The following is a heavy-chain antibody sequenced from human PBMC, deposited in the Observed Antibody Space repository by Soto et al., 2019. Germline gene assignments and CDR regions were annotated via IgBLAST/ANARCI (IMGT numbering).Heavy chain of an antibody. CDR1: GFTFSSYA. D-gene: IGHD1-26*01. J-gene: IGHJ4*02. CDR2: ISGSGGST. V-gene: IGHV3-23*01. CDR3: AKDGGGARVVFHYEFDY. Sequence: PGGSLRLSCAASGFTFSSYAMSWVRQAPGKGLEWVSAISGSGGSTYYADSVKGRFTISRDNSKNTLYLQMNSLRAEDTAVYYCAKDGGGARVVFHYEFDYWGQGTRVTVAS.